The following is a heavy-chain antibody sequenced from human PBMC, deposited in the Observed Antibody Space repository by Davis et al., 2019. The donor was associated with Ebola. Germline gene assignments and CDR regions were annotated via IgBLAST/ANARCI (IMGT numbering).Heavy chain of an antibody. D-gene: IGHD2-15*01. CDR2: ISAYNGNT. J-gene: IGHJ6*02. CDR3: ARGHYCSGGSCYSRYYYYGMDV. Sequence: AASVKVSCKASGYTFTSYGISWVRQAPGQGLEWMGWISAYNGNTNYAQKLQGRVTMTTDTSTSTAYMELRNLRSDDTAVYYCARGHYCSGGSCYSRYYYYGMDVWGQGTTVTVSS. V-gene: IGHV1-18*01. CDR1: GYTFTSYG.